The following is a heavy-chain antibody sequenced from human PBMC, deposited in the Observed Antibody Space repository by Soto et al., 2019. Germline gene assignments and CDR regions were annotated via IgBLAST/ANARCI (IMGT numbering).Heavy chain of an antibody. Sequence: ASVKVSCKASGYTFTSYAMHWVRQAPGQRLEWMGWINAGNGNTKYSQKFQGRVTITRDTSASTAYMELSSLRSEDTAVYYCARRGYDILTLDYWGQGTLVTVSS. CDR3: ARRGYDILTLDY. CDR1: GYTFTSYA. CDR2: INAGNGNT. J-gene: IGHJ4*02. V-gene: IGHV1-3*01. D-gene: IGHD3-9*01.